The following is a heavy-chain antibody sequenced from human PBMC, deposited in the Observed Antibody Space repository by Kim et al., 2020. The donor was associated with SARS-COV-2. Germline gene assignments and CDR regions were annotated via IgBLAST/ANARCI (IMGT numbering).Heavy chain of an antibody. D-gene: IGHD3-10*01. Sequence: SETLFLTCAVYGGSFSGYYCSWIRQPPGKGLEWIGEINHSGRTNYNPSLKSRVTISVDTSKNQFSLKLTSVTAADTAVYYCARRLSNTSGWGSHYCDLWGQGTLVTVSS. J-gene: IGHJ4*02. CDR2: INHSGRT. CDR1: GGSFSGYY. CDR3: ARRLSNTSGWGSHYCDL. V-gene: IGHV4-34*01.